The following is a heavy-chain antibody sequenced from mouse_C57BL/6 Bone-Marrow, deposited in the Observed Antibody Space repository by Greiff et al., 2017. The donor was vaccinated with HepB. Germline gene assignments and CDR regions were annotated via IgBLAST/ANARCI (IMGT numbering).Heavy chain of an antibody. D-gene: IGHD2-5*01. V-gene: IGHV14-4*01. CDR2: IDPENGDT. Sequence: EVQLQQSGAELVRPGASVKLSCTASGFNIKDDYMHWVKQRPEQGLEWIRWIDPENGDTEYASKFQGKATITADTSSNTAYLQLSSLTSEDTAVYYCTRGSNYVWFAYWGQGTLVTVSA. J-gene: IGHJ3*01. CDR3: TRGSNYVWFAY. CDR1: GFNIKDDY.